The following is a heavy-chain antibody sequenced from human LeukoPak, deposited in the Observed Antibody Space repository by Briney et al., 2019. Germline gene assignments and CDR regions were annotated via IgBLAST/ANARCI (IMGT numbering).Heavy chain of an antibody. CDR1: GFSLSTSGMC. CDR2: TDWDDDE. Sequence: SGPTLVNPTQTLTLTCTFSGFSLSTSGMCVSWIRQPPGKALEWLARTDWDDDEYYSTSLKTRLTISKDTSKNQVVLTMTNMDPVDTATYYCARTTGSIVVFDYWGQGTLVTVSS. J-gene: IGHJ4*02. V-gene: IGHV2-70*11. CDR3: ARTTGSIVVFDY. D-gene: IGHD1-26*01.